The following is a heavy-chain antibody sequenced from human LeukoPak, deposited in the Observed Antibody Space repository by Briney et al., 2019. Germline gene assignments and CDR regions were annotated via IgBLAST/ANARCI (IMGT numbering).Heavy chain of an antibody. J-gene: IGHJ1*01. CDR2: ISWNSGSI. V-gene: IGHV3-9*01. D-gene: IGHD5-24*01. CDR1: GFTFDDYA. Sequence: GGSLRLSCAASGFTFDDYAMHWVRQAPGKGLEWVSGISWNSGSIGYADSVEGRFTISRDNAKNSLYLQMNSLRAEDTALYYCARGGGDGYTHPQFYFQHWGQGTLVTVSS. CDR3: ARGGGDGYTHPQFYFQH.